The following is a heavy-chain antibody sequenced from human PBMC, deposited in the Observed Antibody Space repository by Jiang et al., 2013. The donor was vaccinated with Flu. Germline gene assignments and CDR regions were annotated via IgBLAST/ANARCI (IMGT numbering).Heavy chain of an antibody. CDR1: GASITGGGHS. Sequence: GSGLVKPSQTLSLTCAVSGASITGGGHSWSWIRQPPGKGLEWIGYIYHSGSTYSIPSLKSRVTISVDRSKNQFSLRLTSVTAADTAVYYCARAGSEVEPTTWFDPWGQGTLVTVSS. J-gene: IGHJ5*02. CDR3: ARAGSEVEPTTWFDP. CDR2: IYHSGST. D-gene: IGHD1-1*01. V-gene: IGHV4-30-2*01.